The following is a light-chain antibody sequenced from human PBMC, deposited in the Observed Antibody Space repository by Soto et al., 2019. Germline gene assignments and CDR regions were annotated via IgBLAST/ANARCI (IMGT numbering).Light chain of an antibody. CDR1: QSVTTN. V-gene: IGKV3-15*01. CDR2: GAS. Sequence: EIVITQSPSTLSVSPGERVTFSCRASQSVTTNLAWYRQKPGQAPRLLISGASTGATGIPARFSGSGSGTEFTLTINGLQSEDFAVYYCQQYHRWPVTFGGGTKVDIK. J-gene: IGKJ4*01. CDR3: QQYHRWPVT.